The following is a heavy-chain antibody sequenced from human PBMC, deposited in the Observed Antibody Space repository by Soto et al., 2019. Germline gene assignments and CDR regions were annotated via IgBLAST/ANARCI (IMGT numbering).Heavy chain of an antibody. Sequence: EVQLLESGGDSVQPGGSVRLSCAGSGFTFINYAMNWVRQAPGKGLEWVSTISGGGDATFFADSVRGRFTFSRDNSKNTVTLQMNSLGVDDTAVYYCERKVVGSTSRPDYWYFDLWGRGTLVTVSS. CDR1: GFTFINYA. V-gene: IGHV3-23*01. J-gene: IGHJ2*01. CDR3: ERKVVGSTSRPDYWYFDL. D-gene: IGHD2-21*01. CDR2: ISGGGDAT.